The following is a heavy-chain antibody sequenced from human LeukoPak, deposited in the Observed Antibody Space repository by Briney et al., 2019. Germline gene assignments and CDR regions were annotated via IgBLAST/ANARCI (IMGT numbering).Heavy chain of an antibody. CDR2: IRHDGNKK. CDR3: VKDNPLDY. V-gene: IGHV3-30*02. J-gene: IGHJ4*02. Sequence: GGSLRLSCGASGFTFSSYGMHWVRQAPGKGLDWVAFIRHDGNKKLYADSVKGRFTISRDNSKNTLYLYVNSLRPDDSAVYYCVKDNPLDYWGQGTLVIVSS. CDR1: GFTFSSYG.